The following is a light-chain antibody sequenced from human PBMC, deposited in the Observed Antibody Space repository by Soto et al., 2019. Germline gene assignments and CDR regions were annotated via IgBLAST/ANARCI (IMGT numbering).Light chain of an antibody. Sequence: EIVMTQSAATMSVSPGERCTRSCVASQIMRDYLAWYQQKPGQARRLLIHGAYTRAPGITARFSGGGSGTDFTLTISSLQSEDFAVYYCQQYDKWPPTFGQGTKLEIK. V-gene: IGKV3-15*01. J-gene: IGKJ1*01. CDR2: GAY. CDR3: QQYDKWPPT. CDR1: QIMRDY.